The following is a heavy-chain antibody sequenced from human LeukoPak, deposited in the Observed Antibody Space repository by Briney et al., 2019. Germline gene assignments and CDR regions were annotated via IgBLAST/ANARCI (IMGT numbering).Heavy chain of an antibody. CDR2: ISPSGDIT. Sequence: GGTLRLSCAASGFTFSTYGMNWVRQAPGKGLEWVSGISPSGDITYYADSVMGRFSISRDNPKSTVSLQMNSLRAEDTALYYCARGGITIFGVAIPNFDYWGQGTLVTVSS. V-gene: IGHV3-23*01. CDR3: ARGGITIFGVAIPNFDY. J-gene: IGHJ4*02. CDR1: GFTFSTYG. D-gene: IGHD3-3*01.